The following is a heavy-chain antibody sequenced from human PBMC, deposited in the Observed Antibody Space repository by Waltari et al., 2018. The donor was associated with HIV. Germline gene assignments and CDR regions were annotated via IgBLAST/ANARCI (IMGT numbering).Heavy chain of an antibody. CDR3: ARASRGVAVAGFDY. V-gene: IGHV3-21*01. Sequence: EVQLVESGGGLVKPGGSLRLSCEASGFTFRSYTMNWVRQAPGKGLEWVSSISSSSSDIYYAVSVKGRFTISRDNAKNSLFLQMSSLRAEDMAVYYCARASRGVAVAGFDYWGQGILVTVSS. CDR2: ISSSSSDI. CDR1: GFTFRSYT. D-gene: IGHD6-19*01. J-gene: IGHJ4*02.